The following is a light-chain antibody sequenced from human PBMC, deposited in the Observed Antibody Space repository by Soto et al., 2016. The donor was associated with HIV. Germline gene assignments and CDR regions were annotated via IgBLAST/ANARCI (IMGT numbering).Light chain of an antibody. CDR2: EAS. Sequence: DIQMTQSPSSLSASVGDRVTITCRASESVYPSLAWYQQKPGKAPKSLIYEASTLQSGVPSRFSGSRSGADFTLTISSLQPEDFATYYCQQYHNYPLTFGGGPRWTS. V-gene: IGKV1D-16*01. CDR1: ESVYPS. J-gene: IGKJ4*01. CDR3: QQYHNYPLT.